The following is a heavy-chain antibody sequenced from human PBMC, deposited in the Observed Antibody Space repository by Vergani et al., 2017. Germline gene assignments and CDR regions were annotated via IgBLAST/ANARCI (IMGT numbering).Heavy chain of an antibody. CDR2: ISSSSSTI. V-gene: IGHV3-21*05. CDR1: GFTFSSYS. Sequence: EVQLVESGGGLVKPGGSLRLSCAASGFTFSSYSMNWVRQAPGKGLEWVSYISSSSSTIYYADSVKGRFTISRDNAKNSLYLQMNSLRAEDTAVYYCARGKYCSSTSCTGVDYWGQGTLVTVSS. CDR3: ARGKYCSSTSCTGVDY. D-gene: IGHD2-2*01. J-gene: IGHJ4*02.